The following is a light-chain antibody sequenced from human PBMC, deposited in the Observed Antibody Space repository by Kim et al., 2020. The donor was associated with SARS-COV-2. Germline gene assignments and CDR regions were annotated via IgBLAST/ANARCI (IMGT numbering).Light chain of an antibody. CDR1: NIGSKS. J-gene: IGLJ3*02. CDR3: QVWDSSSDHPWV. Sequence: SYELTQPPSVSVAPGETARITCGGNNIGSKSVHWYQQKPGQAPVLVIYYDSDRPSGIPERFSGSNSGNTATLTISRVEAGDEADYYCQVWDSSSDHPWVF. CDR2: YDS. V-gene: IGLV3-21*04.